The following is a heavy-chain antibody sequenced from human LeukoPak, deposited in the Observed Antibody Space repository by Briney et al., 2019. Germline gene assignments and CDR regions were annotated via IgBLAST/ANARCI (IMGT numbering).Heavy chain of an antibody. J-gene: IGHJ4*02. D-gene: IGHD2-15*01. Sequence: GGSLRLSCAASGFTFSSYWMHWVRQAPGKGLVWVSRINTDGSITSYADSVKGRFTISRDNAKNTLYLQMNSLRAEDTAVYYCARADSARHFDYWGKGTLVTVSS. V-gene: IGHV3-74*01. CDR2: INTDGSIT. CDR1: GFTFSSYW. CDR3: ARADSARHFDY.